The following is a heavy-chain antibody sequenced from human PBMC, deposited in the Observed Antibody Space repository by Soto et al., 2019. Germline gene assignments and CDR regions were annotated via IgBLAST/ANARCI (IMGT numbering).Heavy chain of an antibody. CDR3: VSDGSSGWHFDY. D-gene: IGHD6-19*01. Sequence: EVQLVESGVGLVQPGGSLRLSCAASGFTFTTHWMSWVRQAAGKGLEWVANVKEDGSVKYYVDSVKGRFTISRDYAKNSLYLQMNSLRAEATAVYYCVSDGSSGWHFDYWGLGTLVTVSA. J-gene: IGHJ4*02. CDR2: VKEDGSVK. CDR1: GFTFTTHW. V-gene: IGHV3-7*01.